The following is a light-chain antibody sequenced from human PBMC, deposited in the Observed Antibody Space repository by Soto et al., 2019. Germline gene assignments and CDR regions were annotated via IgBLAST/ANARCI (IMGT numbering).Light chain of an antibody. CDR3: QQDNTFPST. CDR2: KAS. J-gene: IGKJ2*01. Sequence: DIQMTQSPSTLSASVGDRVTITCRASQSISTWLAWYKQTPGKAPKLLIYKASNLQSGVPSTFSGSGSGTEFPLTISRLQPDYFATYYCQQDNTFPSTFGQGTKLDIK. V-gene: IGKV1-5*03. CDR1: QSISTW.